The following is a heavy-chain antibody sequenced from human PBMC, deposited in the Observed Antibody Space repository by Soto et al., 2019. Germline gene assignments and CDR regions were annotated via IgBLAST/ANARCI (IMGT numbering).Heavy chain of an antibody. CDR3: AREFQYCISTSCYLDAFDI. D-gene: IGHD2-2*01. CDR1: WGSIVDVDCC. Sequence: TLSVSRSVSWGSIVDVDCCRSWISQPPGKGLEWIGYIYYSGSTYYNPSLKSRVTISVDTSKNQFSLKLSSVTAADTAVYYCAREFQYCISTSCYLDAFDIWGQGTMVTVSS. J-gene: IGHJ3*02. V-gene: IGHV4-30-4*08. CDR2: IYYSGST.